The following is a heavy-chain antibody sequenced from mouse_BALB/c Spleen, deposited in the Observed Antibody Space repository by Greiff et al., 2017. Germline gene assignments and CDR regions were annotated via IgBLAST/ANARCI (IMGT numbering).Heavy chain of an antibody. J-gene: IGHJ2*01. V-gene: IGHV5-6-3*01. CDR3: ASIYDGYSFDY. D-gene: IGHD2-3*01. CDR2: INSNGGST. Sequence: EVQLQESGGGLVQPGGSLKLSCAASGFTFSSYGMSWVRQTPDKRLELVATINSNGGSTYYPDSVKGRFTISRDNAKNTLYLQMSSLKSEDTAMYYCASIYDGYSFDYWGQGTTLTVSS. CDR1: GFTFSSYG.